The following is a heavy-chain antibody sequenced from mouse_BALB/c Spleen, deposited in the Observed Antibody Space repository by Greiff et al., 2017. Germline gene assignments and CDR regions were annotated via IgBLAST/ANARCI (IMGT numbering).Heavy chain of an antibody. V-gene: IGHV5-17*02. J-gene: IGHJ4*01. CDR3: ARSGRWDAMDY. CDR2: ISSGSSTI. D-gene: IGHD1-1*02. CDR1: GFTFSSFG. Sequence: EVQVVESGGGLVQPGGSRKLSCAASGFTFSSFGMHWVRQAPEKGLEWVAYISSGSSTIYYADTVKGRFTISRDNPKNTLFLQMTSLRSEDTAMYYCARSGRWDAMDYWGQGTSVTVSS.